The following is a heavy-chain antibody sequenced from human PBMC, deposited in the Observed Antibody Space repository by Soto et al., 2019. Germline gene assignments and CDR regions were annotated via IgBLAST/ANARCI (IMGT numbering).Heavy chain of an antibody. Sequence: ASVKVSCKASGYTFTGYYMHWVRQAPGQGLEWMGWISAYNGNTNYAQKLQGRVTMTTDTSTSTAYMELRSLRSDDTAVYYCARQDEPGIDYWGQGTLVTVSS. V-gene: IGHV1-18*04. J-gene: IGHJ4*02. CDR1: GYTFTGYY. CDR2: ISAYNGNT. CDR3: ARQDEPGIDY. D-gene: IGHD1-26*01.